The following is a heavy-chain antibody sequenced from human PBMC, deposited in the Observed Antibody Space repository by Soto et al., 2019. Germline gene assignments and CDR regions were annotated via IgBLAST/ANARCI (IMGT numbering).Heavy chain of an antibody. Sequence: GGSLRLSCAASGFTFSGSAMHWVRQASGKGLEWVGRIRSKANSYATAYAASVKGRFTISRDDSKNTAYLQMNSLKTEDTAVYYCTTYYFDSSGYCGFSGLDYGMDVWGQGTTVSVSS. V-gene: IGHV3-73*01. CDR1: GFTFSGSA. J-gene: IGHJ6*02. D-gene: IGHD3-22*01. CDR3: TTYYFDSSGYCGFSGLDYGMDV. CDR2: IRSKANSYAT.